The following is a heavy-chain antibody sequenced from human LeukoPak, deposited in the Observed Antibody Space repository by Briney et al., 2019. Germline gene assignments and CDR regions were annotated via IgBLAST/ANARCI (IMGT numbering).Heavy chain of an antibody. J-gene: IGHJ4*02. D-gene: IGHD3-22*01. CDR1: GGSISSGGYS. CDR3: ARANYYDSSGYYYYFDY. CDR2: IYHSGST. Sequence: SQTLSLTCAVSGGSISSGGYSWSWIRQPPGKGLEWIGYIYHSGSTYYNPSLKSRVTISVDRSKNQFSLKLSSVTAADTAVYYRARANYYDSSGYYYYFDYWGQGTLVTVSS. V-gene: IGHV4-30-2*01.